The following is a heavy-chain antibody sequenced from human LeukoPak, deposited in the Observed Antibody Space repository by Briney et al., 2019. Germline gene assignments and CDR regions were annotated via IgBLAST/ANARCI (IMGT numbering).Heavy chain of an antibody. J-gene: IGHJ4*02. V-gene: IGHV4-34*01. CDR2: INHSGST. D-gene: IGHD3-22*01. Sequence: KPSETLSLTCAVYGGSFSGYYWSWIRQPPGKGLEWIGEINHSGSTNYSPSLKSRVTISVDTSKNQFSLKLSSVTAADTAVYYCVRKTDSSGSGDYWGQGTLVTVSS. CDR1: GGSFSGYY. CDR3: VRKTDSSGSGDY.